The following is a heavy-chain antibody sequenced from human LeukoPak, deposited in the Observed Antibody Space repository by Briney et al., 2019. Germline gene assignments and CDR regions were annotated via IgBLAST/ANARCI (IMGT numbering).Heavy chain of an antibody. CDR1: GFTFSSYS. CDR3: ARDQMERAHWYFDL. CDR2: ISSSSSYI. D-gene: IGHD1-26*01. J-gene: IGHJ2*01. V-gene: IGHV3-21*01. Sequence: GGSLRLSCAASGFTFSSYSMNWVRRAPGKGLEWVSSISSSSSYIYYADSVKGRFTISRDNAKNSLYLQMNSLRAEDTAVYYCARDQMERAHWYFDLWGRGTLVTVSS.